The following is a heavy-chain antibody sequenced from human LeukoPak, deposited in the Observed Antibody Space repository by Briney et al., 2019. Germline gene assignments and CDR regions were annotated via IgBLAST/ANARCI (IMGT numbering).Heavy chain of an antibody. V-gene: IGHV3-30*18. Sequence: GGSLRLSCAASGFTFSSYGMHWVRQAPGKGLEWVAVISYDGSNKYYADSVKGRFTISRDNSKNTLYLQMNSLRAEDTAVYYCAKDTGSGSYYNDYYYGMDVWGQGTTVTVSS. CDR2: ISYDGSNK. CDR1: GFTFSSYG. J-gene: IGHJ6*02. CDR3: AKDTGSGSYYNDYYYGMDV. D-gene: IGHD3-10*01.